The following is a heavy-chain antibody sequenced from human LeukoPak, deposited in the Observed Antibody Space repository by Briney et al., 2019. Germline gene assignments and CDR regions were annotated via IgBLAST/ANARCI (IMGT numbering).Heavy chain of an antibody. J-gene: IGHJ6*03. D-gene: IGHD3-10*01. V-gene: IGHV6-1*01. CDR2: TYYRSKWYN. CDR3: ARAVLRFGDLDYYYYMDV. Sequence: SQTLSLTCAISGDSVSRNSATWNWIRQSPARGLEWLGRTYYRSKWYNDYAVSVKSRITINPDTSKNQFSLQLNSVTPEDTAVYYCARAVLRFGDLDYYYYMDVWGKGTTVTVSS. CDR1: GDSVSRNSAT.